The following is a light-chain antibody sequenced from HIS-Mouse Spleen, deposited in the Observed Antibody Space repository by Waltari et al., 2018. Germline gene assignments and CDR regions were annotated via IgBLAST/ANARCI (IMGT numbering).Light chain of an antibody. CDR2: DVS. CDR1: TMDVGGYNY. J-gene: IGLJ1*01. V-gene: IGLV2-11*01. CDR3: CSYAGSYTGV. Sequence: QSSPTQPRSVSGSPGQSVTIPRPVTTMDVGGYNYVSWYQQPPGNAPKPVIDDVSTRPSGVPDRFSGSKSGNTASLTISGLQAEDEADYYCCSYAGSYTGVFGTGTKVTVL.